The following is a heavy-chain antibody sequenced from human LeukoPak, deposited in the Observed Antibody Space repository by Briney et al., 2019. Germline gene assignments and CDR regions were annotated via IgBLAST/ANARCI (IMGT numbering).Heavy chain of an antibody. V-gene: IGHV4-38-2*02. J-gene: IGHJ6*03. Sequence: SETLSLTCTVSGYSISSGYYWGWIRQPPGKGLEWIGSIYYSGSTYYNPSLKSRVTISVDTSKNQFSLKLSSVTAADTAVYYCARVQYYGSGSYGSPPYYYYYYMDVWGKGTTVTISS. CDR1: GYSISSGYY. CDR2: IYYSGST. D-gene: IGHD3-10*01. CDR3: ARVQYYGSGSYGSPPYYYYYYMDV.